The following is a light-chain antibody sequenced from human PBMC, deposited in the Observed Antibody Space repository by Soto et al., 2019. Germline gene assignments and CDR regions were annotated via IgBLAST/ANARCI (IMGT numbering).Light chain of an antibody. CDR2: AAS. V-gene: IGKV1-9*01. CDR3: QQSYSTPYT. CDR1: QGISSY. J-gene: IGKJ2*01. Sequence: IQLTQSPSSLSASVGDSVTITCRASQGISSYLAWYQQEPGKAPKLLIYAASTLQSGVPSRFSGGGSGTDFTLTISSLQPEDFATYYCQQSYSTPYTFGQGTKLEI.